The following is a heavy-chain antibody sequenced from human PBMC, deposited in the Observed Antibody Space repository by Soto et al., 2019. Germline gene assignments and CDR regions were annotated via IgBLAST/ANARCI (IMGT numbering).Heavy chain of an antibody. V-gene: IGHV1-18*01. D-gene: IGHD1-26*01. CDR2: ISAHNGNT. Sequence: QVQLVQSGAEVRKPGASVKVSCKASGYTFTSYGLTWVRHAPGQGLEWMGWISAHNGNTNYAQKLQGRVTMTTDTSTSTAYMELRGLRSDDTAVYYCASSREGGSGRYFDYWGQGTLVTVSS. CDR1: GYTFTSYG. J-gene: IGHJ4*02. CDR3: ASSREGGSGRYFDY.